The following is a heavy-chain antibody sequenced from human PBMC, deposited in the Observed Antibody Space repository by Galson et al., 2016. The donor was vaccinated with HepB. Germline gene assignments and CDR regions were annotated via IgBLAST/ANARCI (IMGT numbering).Heavy chain of an antibody. CDR2: IIPIFGTP. V-gene: IGHV1-69*13. CDR3: ARDPLYGDYGPVDY. CDR1: GDTFSSYP. D-gene: IGHD4-17*01. Sequence: SVKVSCKASGDTFSSYPITWVRQAPGQGLEWMGGIIPIFGTPKYAQKFQGRVTITADESMSTAYMELSSLRSEDTAVYYCARDPLYGDYGPVDYWGQGTLVTVSS. J-gene: IGHJ4*02.